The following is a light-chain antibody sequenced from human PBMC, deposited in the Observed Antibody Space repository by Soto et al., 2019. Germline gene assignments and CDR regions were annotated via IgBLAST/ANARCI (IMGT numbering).Light chain of an antibody. CDR2: GAS. Sequence: EIVVTQSPATLSVSPGVGATLSCGASQSVSANLAWYQQKPGQAPRLLIYGASTRATGIPARFSGSGSGTEFTLTINSVQSEDFAVYYCQQYNNWPPYTFGQGTKLEVK. CDR3: QQYNNWPPYT. V-gene: IGKV3-15*01. CDR1: QSVSAN. J-gene: IGKJ2*01.